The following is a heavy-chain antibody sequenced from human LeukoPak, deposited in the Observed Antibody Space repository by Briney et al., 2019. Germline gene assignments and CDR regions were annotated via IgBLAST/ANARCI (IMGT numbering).Heavy chain of an antibody. J-gene: IGHJ4*02. CDR2: IDPSSGSA. D-gene: IGHD3-22*01. CDR1: GYTFSTYY. V-gene: IGHV1-46*01. CDR3: ARDASGDSSGYPEYYFDY. Sequence: ASVKVSCKASGYTFSTYYLNWVRQAPGQGLEWMGKIDPSSGSAYYAQKFQGRVTMTRDTSTSTVYMELSSLRSEDTAVYYCARDASGDSSGYPEYYFDYWGQGTLVTVSS.